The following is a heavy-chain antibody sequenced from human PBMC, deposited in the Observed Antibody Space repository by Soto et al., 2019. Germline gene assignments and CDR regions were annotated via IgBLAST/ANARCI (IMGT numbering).Heavy chain of an antibody. D-gene: IGHD2-15*01. J-gene: IGHJ4*02. Sequence: GGSLRLSCAASGFTFISYGMRWVLQAPGKGLEWVAVISYDGSNKYYADSVKGRFTISRDNSKNTLYLQMNSLRAEDTAVYYCAKGALGPSCSGGSCHSNFVYWGQGTLVTVSS. V-gene: IGHV3-30*18. CDR2: ISYDGSNK. CDR3: AKGALGPSCSGGSCHSNFVY. CDR1: GFTFISYG.